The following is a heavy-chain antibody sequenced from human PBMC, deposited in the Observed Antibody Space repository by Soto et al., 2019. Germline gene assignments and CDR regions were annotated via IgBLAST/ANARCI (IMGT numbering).Heavy chain of an antibody. J-gene: IGHJ3*02. Sequence: GESLKISCAASGFTFSSYAMSWVRQAPGEGLEWVSAISGSGGSTYYADSVKGRFTISRDNSKNTLYLQMNSLRAEDTAVYYCAKDLIAMVRGGPHRDAFDIWGQGTMVTGSS. CDR2: ISGSGGST. D-gene: IGHD3-10*01. CDR3: AKDLIAMVRGGPHRDAFDI. V-gene: IGHV3-23*01. CDR1: GFTFSSYA.